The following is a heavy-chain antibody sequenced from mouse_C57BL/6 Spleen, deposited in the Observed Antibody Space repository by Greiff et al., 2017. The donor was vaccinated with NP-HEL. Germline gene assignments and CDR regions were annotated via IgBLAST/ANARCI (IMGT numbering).Heavy chain of an antibody. CDR2: IDPETGGT. J-gene: IGHJ4*01. D-gene: IGHD1-1*01. Sequence: QVQLQQSGAELVRPGASVTLSCKASGYTFTDYEMHWVKQTPVHGLEWIGAIDPETGGTAYNQKFKGKAILTADKSSSTAYMELRSLTSEDSAVYYCTRYYYGSSYGYYAMDYWGQGTSVTVSS. CDR3: TRYYYGSSYGYYAMDY. V-gene: IGHV1-15*01. CDR1: GYTFTDYE.